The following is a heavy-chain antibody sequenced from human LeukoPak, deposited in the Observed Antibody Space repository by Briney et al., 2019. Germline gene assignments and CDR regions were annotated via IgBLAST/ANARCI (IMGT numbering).Heavy chain of an antibody. V-gene: IGHV4-38-2*02. CDR2: IYHSGST. Sequence: SSEPLSLTCTVSGYSISSGYYWGWTRQPPGNGLEWIGSIYHSGSTYYNRSLKSRDSISADTTKNQYSLKLSSVNGAETAVYYCARPAERWLQLDYWGQGTLVTVSS. D-gene: IGHD5-24*01. J-gene: IGHJ4*02. CDR1: GYSISSGYY. CDR3: ARPAERWLQLDY.